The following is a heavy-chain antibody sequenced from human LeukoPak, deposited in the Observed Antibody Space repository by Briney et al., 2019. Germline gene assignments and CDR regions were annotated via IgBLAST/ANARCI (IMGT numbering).Heavy chain of an antibody. D-gene: IGHD1-26*01. V-gene: IGHV3-53*01. CDR1: GFTVSSNY. J-gene: IGHJ4*02. CDR2: IYSGGST. Sequence: PGGSLRLSCAASGFTVSSNYMSWVRQAPGKGLEWVSVIYSGGSTYYADSVKGRFTISRDNSKKTLYLQMNSLRAEDTAVYYCAKGVGDTLFDYWGQGTLVTVSS. CDR3: AKGVGDTLFDY.